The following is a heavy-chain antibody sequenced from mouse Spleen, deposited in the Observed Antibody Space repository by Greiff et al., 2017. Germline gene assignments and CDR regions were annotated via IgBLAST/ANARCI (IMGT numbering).Heavy chain of an antibody. CDR1: GYTFTSYW. CDR2: IDPSDSYT. V-gene: IGHV1-69*01. CDR3: AIYYFDYFDY. J-gene: IGHJ2*01. D-gene: IGHD1-1*01. Sequence: VQLQQPGAELVMPGASVKLSCKASGYTFTSYWMHWVKQRPGQGLEWIGEIDPSDSYTNYNQKFKGKATLTVDKSSSTAYMQLSSLTSEDSAVYYCAIYYFDYFDYWGQGTTLTVSS.